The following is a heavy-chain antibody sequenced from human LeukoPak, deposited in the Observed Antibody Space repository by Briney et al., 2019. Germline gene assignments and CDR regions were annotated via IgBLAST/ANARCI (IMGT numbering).Heavy chain of an antibody. CDR3: ARVVDEYYFDY. D-gene: IGHD2-21*01. V-gene: IGHV3-66*01. J-gene: IGHJ4*02. Sequence: GGSLRLSCAASGFTVSSNYMTWVRQAPGKGLEWVSVIYPGGSTYYADSVKGRFTISRDNSKNTLNLQMNGLRAEDTAVYYCARVVDEYYFDYWGQGALVTVSS. CDR1: GFTVSSNY. CDR2: IYPGGST.